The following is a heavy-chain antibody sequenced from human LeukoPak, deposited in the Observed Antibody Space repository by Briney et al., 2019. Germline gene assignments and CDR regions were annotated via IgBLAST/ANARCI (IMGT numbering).Heavy chain of an antibody. Sequence: GGSLRLSCAASGFTFSSYARSWVRQAPGKGLEWVSAISGSGGSTYYADSGKGRFTISRDNSKNTLYLQMPGLRPEDTAVYYCAEVLVGYYFAYWGQGTLVTVSS. CDR3: AEVLVGYYFAY. J-gene: IGHJ4*02. CDR1: GFTFSSYA. V-gene: IGHV3-23*01. D-gene: IGHD3-16*01. CDR2: ISGSGGST.